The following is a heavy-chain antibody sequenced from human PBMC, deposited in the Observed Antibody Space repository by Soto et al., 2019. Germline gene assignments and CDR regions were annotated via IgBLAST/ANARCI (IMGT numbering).Heavy chain of an antibody. CDR1: GGSISSGDYY. V-gene: IGHV4-30-4*01. CDR3: ARERWELRGTYYYGMDV. Sequence: QVQLQESGPGLVKPSQTLSLTCTVSGGSISSGDYYWSWIRQPPGKGLEWIGYIYYSGSTYYNPSLQRLVTISVDTSKTQFSLKLSSVTAADTAVYYCARERWELRGTYYYGMDVWGQGTTVTVSS. D-gene: IGHD1-26*01. CDR2: IYYSGST. J-gene: IGHJ6*02.